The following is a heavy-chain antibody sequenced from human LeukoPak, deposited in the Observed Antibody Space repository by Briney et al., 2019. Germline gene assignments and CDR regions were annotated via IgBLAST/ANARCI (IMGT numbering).Heavy chain of an antibody. V-gene: IGHV4-34*01. D-gene: IGHD3-10*01. CDR2: INHSGST. J-gene: IGHJ4*02. CDR3: ARGGGWFGELVLDY. CDR1: GGSFSGYY. Sequence: SETLSLTCAVYGGSFSGYYWSWLRQPPGKGLEWIGEINHSGSTNYNPSLKSRVTISVDTSKNQFSLKLSSVTAADTAVYYCARGGGWFGELVLDYWGQGTLVTASS.